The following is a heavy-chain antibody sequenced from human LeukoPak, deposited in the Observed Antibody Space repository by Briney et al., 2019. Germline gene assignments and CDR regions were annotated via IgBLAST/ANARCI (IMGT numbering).Heavy chain of an antibody. D-gene: IGHD1-26*01. Sequence: GGSLRLSCVASGFIFSSYSMNWVRQAPGKGLEWVSYISSSSATIYYADSVKGRFTISRDNAKNSLYLQMNSLRAEDTAVYYCARVRSGSSAGNYGMDVWGQGTTVTVSS. V-gene: IGHV3-48*01. J-gene: IGHJ6*02. CDR2: ISSSSATI. CDR1: GFIFSSYS. CDR3: ARVRSGSSAGNYGMDV.